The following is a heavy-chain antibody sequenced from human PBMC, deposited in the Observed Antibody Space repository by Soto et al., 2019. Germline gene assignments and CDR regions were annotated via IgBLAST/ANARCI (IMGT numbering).Heavy chain of an antibody. V-gene: IGHV4-59*02. CDR1: GGSVSSYY. J-gene: IGHJ6*03. Sequence: QVQLQEKGPGLVTPSETLSLTCTVSGGSVSSYYWSWIRQPPGKGLEWIGYTFYTGSTNYNPSLKSRVSISLDTSKNQVSPTLSSVTAADTAVYFCATCFMATTWAYRDVWGKETTVTVSS. CDR2: TFYTGST. D-gene: IGHD1-7*01. CDR3: ATCFMATTWAYRDV.